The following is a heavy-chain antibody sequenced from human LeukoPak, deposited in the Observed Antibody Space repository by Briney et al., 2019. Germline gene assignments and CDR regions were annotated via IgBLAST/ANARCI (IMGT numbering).Heavy chain of an antibody. J-gene: IGHJ3*02. CDR1: GGSISSYY. D-gene: IGHD3-22*01. V-gene: IGHV4-59*01. Sequence: SETLSLTCTVSGGSISSYYWSWIRQPPGKGLEWIGYIYYSGSTNYNPSLKSRGTISVDTSKNQFSLKLSSVTAADTAVYYCARDSYYYDNAFDIWGRGTMVTVSS. CDR2: IYYSGST. CDR3: ARDSYYYDNAFDI.